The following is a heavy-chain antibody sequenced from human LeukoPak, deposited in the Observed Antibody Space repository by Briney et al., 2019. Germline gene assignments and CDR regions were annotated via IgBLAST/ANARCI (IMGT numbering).Heavy chain of an antibody. J-gene: IGHJ4*02. CDR2: IRSKAYGGTT. D-gene: IGHD6-6*01. CDR3: TRDRRYSSSPGSY. V-gene: IGHV3-49*04. Sequence: SLRLSCTASGFTFGDYAMSWVRQAPGKGLEWVGFIRSKAYGGTTEYAASVKGRFTISRDDSKSIAYLQMNSLKTEDTAVYYCTRDRRYSSSPGSYWGQGTLVTVSS. CDR1: GFTFGDYA.